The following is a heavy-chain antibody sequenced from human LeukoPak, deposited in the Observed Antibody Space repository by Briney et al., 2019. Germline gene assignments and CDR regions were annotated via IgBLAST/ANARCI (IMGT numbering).Heavy chain of an antibody. V-gene: IGHV4-34*01. D-gene: IGHD3-22*01. J-gene: IGHJ6*02. CDR3: ARDSRRGYYDSSGYYHYYYYYGMDV. CDR1: GGSISSYY. CDR2: INHSGST. Sequence: PSETLSLTCTVSGGSISSYYWSWIRQPPGKGLEWIGEINHSGSTNYNPSLKSRVTISVDTSKNQFSLKLSSVTAADTAVYYCARDSRRGYYDSSGYYHYYYYYGMDVWGQGTTVTVSS.